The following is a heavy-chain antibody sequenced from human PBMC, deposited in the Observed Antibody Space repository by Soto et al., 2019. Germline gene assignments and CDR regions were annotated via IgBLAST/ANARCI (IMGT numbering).Heavy chain of an antibody. Sequence: PSETLSLTCAVSGGSISSSNWWSWVRQPPGKGLEWIGEIYHSGSTNYNPSLKSRVTISVDKSKNQFSLKLSSVTAADTDVYYCAGRYYDFWSGYYQADYYYGMDVWGQGTTVTVSS. J-gene: IGHJ6*02. V-gene: IGHV4-4*02. CDR1: GGSISSSNW. CDR3: AGRYYDFWSGYYQADYYYGMDV. D-gene: IGHD3-3*01. CDR2: IYHSGST.